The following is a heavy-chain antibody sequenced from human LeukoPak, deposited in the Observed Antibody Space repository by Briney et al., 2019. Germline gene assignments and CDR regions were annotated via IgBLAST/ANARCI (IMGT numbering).Heavy chain of an antibody. CDR3: TRSRTVTTDWYFDL. D-gene: IGHD4-17*01. J-gene: IGHJ2*01. CDR1: GFTFSSYG. V-gene: IGHV3-49*04. Sequence: GGSLRLSCAASGFTFSSYGMHWVRQAPGKGLEWVGFVRSKTYGGTPEYAASVKGRFTISRDDSKGIAYLQMNSVKTEDTAVYFCTRSRTVTTDWYFDLWGRGTLVTVSS. CDR2: VRSKTYGGTP.